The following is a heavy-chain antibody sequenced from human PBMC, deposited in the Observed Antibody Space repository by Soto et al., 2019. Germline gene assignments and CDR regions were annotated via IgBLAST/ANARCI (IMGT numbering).Heavy chain of an antibody. Sequence: GGSLRLSCAASGFTFSSYAMSWVRQAPGKGLEWVSAISGSGGSTYYADYVKGRFTISRDNSKNTLYMQMNSLRAEDTAVYYCAKDPGITIFGVVIRYLDYWGQGTLVTVSS. CDR1: GFTFSSYA. J-gene: IGHJ4*02. D-gene: IGHD3-3*01. CDR3: AKDPGITIFGVVIRYLDY. V-gene: IGHV3-23*01. CDR2: ISGSGGST.